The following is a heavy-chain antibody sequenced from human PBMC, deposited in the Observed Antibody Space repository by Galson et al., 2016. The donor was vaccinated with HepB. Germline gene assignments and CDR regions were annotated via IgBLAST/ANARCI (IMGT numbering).Heavy chain of an antibody. CDR3: IGELGVVIRSHY. CDR2: IYSGGST. Sequence: SLRLSCAASGFTVSSNYMTWVRQDPGKGLEWVSVIYSGGSTFYADSVKGRFTIYRHNSQNTLYLQMDSLRVEDTAGYYCIGELGVVIRSHYWGQGTLVTVSS. J-gene: IGHJ4*02. D-gene: IGHD3-3*01. CDR1: GFTVSSNY. V-gene: IGHV3-53*04.